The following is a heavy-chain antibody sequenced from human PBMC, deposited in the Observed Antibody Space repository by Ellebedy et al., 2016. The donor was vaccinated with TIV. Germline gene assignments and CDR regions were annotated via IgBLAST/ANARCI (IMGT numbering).Heavy chain of an antibody. CDR1: GVSISSPSSY. CDR3: AKVTMLRGVVFDY. Sequence: SETLSLTCTVSGVSISSPSSYWSWIRQHPGKGLEWIGYIYHSGTTYYNPSLESPVTISVDTSKNQFSLKLSSVTAADTAVYFCAKVTMLRGVVFDYWGLGTLVTVSS. V-gene: IGHV4-31*01. CDR2: IYHSGTT. D-gene: IGHD3-10*01. J-gene: IGHJ4*02.